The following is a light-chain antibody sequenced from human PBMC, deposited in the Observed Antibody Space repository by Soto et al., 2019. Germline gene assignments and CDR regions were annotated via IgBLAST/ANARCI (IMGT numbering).Light chain of an antibody. V-gene: IGKV3-20*01. CDR1: QTISSNY. J-gene: IGKJ1*01. CDR3: QQYVSWT. CDR2: GTS. Sequence: EIVLTQSPGTLYVSPGERATLSCRASQTISSNYLAWYQQKHGQAPSLLLYGTSSRATGIPDRFSGSGSGTDFTLTISRLEREDAAIYYCQQYVSWTFGQGTKVEIK.